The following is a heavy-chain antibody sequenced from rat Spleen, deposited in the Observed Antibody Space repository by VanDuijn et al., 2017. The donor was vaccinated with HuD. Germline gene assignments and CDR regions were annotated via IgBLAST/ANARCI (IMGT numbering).Heavy chain of an antibody. V-gene: IGHV5-29*01. CDR3: ARQDYDGYYHEVYYFDY. D-gene: IGHD1-12*03. CDR2: ISYDGSST. Sequence: EVQLVESDGGLVQPGRSLKLSCAASGFTFSDYYMAWVRQAPTKGLEWVATISYDGSSTYYRDSVKGRFTISRDNAKSTLYLQMDSLRSEDTATYYGARQDYDGYYHEVYYFDYWGQGVMVTVSS. J-gene: IGHJ2*01. CDR1: GFTFSDYY.